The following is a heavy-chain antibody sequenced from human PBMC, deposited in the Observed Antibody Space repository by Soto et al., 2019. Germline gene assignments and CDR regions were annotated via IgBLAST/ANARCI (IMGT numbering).Heavy chain of an antibody. D-gene: IGHD2-2*01. J-gene: IGHJ3*02. CDR3: ARDIVVVPAARGAFDI. CDR2: IYYSGST. CDR1: GGSINSYY. Sequence: PSETLSLTCTVSGGSINSYYWSWIRQPPGKGLEWIGYIYYSGSTNYNPSLKSRVTISVDTSKNQFSLKLSSVTAADTAVYYCARDIVVVPAARGAFDIWGQGTMVTVSS. V-gene: IGHV4-59*12.